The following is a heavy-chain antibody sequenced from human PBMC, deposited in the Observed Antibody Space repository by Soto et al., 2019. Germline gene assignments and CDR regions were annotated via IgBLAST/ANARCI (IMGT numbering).Heavy chain of an antibody. D-gene: IGHD6-13*01. J-gene: IGHJ1*01. CDR3: ARGARRSSSSWYVYFQH. Sequence: GASVKVSCKASGYTFTDFYMHWVRQAPGQGLEWMGRINPSGGSTSYAQKFQGRVTMTRNTSVSTAYMELSSLRSEDTAVYYCARGARRSSSSWYVYFQHWGQGTLVTVSS. V-gene: IGHV1-46*01. CDR2: INPSGGST. CDR1: GYTFTDFY.